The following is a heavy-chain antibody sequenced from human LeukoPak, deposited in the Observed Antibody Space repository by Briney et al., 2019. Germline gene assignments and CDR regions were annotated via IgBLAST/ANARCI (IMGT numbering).Heavy chain of an antibody. CDR3: AREVDITKDWFDP. V-gene: IGHV3-7*03. J-gene: IGHJ5*02. Sequence: GGSLRLSCVVSGFTFSSYWMSWVRQAPGKGLEWVANIKQDGTEKYYVDSVKGRFTISRDNAKKSLYLQMNSLRAEDTAVYYCAREVDITKDWFDPWGQGAQVTVSS. D-gene: IGHD3-22*01. CDR1: GFTFSSYW. CDR2: IKQDGTEK.